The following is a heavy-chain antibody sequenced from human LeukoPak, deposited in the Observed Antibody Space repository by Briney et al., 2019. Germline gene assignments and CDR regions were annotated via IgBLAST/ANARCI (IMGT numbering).Heavy chain of an antibody. Sequence: PGGSLRLSCAASGFTFSSYAMSWVRQAPGKGLEWVSAISGSGGSTYYADSVKGRFTISRDNSKNTLYLQMNSLRAEDTAVYYCAKRPDSMVRGVIITGSVVDYWGQGTLVTVSS. CDR3: AKRPDSMVRGVIITGSVVDY. CDR2: ISGSGGST. CDR1: GFTFSSYA. J-gene: IGHJ4*02. V-gene: IGHV3-23*01. D-gene: IGHD3-10*01.